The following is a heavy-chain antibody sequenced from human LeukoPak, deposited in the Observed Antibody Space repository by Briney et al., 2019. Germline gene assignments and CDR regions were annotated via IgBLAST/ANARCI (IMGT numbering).Heavy chain of an antibody. CDR1: GGSISSYY. D-gene: IGHD3-22*01. J-gene: IGHJ4*02. CDR2: IYTSGST. Sequence: PSETLSLTCTVSGGSISSYYWSWVRQPAGKGLEWIGRIYTSGSTNYNPSLKSRVTMSVDTSKNQFSLKLSSVTAADTAVYYCARTTDYYDSSGPAIPFGRVAEYYFDYWGQGTLVTVSS. V-gene: IGHV4-4*07. CDR3: ARTTDYYDSSGPAIPFGRVAEYYFDY.